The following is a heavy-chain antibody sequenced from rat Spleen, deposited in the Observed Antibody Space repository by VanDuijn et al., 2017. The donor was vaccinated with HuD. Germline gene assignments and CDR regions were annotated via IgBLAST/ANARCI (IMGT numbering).Heavy chain of an antibody. CDR1: GSSLTSYH. J-gene: IGHJ2*01. CDR2: IWGDGST. Sequence: QVQLKESGPGLVKPSETLSLTCTVSGSSLTSYHVSWVRQPPRKGLEWMGVIWGDGSTAYNSALKFRLSNSRDTSKSQVFLKMNSLQTEDTATYYCARLAGYWGQGVMVTVSS. V-gene: IGHV2-32*01. CDR3: ARLAGY.